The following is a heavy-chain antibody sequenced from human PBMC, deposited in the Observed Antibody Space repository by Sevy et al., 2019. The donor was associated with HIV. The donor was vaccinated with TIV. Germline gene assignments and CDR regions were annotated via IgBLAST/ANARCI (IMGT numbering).Heavy chain of an antibody. CDR3: AKEDHDFWSGYYRRGPRGNFDY. J-gene: IGHJ4*02. V-gene: IGHV3-23*01. CDR2: ISGSGGST. D-gene: IGHD3-3*01. CDR1: GFTFSSYA. Sequence: GGSLRLSCTASGFTFSSYAMSWVRQAPGKGLEWVSAISGSGGSTYYADSVKGRFTISRDNSKNTLYLQMNSLRAEETAVYYCAKEDHDFWSGYYRRGPRGNFDYWGQGTLATVSS.